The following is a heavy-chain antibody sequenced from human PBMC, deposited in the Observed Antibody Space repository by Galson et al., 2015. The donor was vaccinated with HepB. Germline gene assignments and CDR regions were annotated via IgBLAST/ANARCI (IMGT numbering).Heavy chain of an antibody. CDR2: IHHTGST. CDR3: ARATLTTGFDS. D-gene: IGHD4-17*01. Sequence: SLTCAVSGGSITSNNWWSWVRQPPGKRLEWIGEIHHTGSTNYNPSLQSRVTISTDKSKNQFSLKVNSVTAADTSVYYCARATLTTGFDSWGQGTLVTVSS. V-gene: IGHV4-4*02. J-gene: IGHJ4*02. CDR1: GGSITSNNW.